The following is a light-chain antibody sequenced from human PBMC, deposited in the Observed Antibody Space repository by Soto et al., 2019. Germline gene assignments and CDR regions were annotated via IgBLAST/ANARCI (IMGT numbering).Light chain of an antibody. CDR2: EVK. Sequence: QSALTQPASVSGSPGQSFTISCSGGSSDVGNYNRVSWYRQHPGKAPQLIVYEVKNRPSGVSNRFSGSKSGNTASLTISGLQAEDEADYFCSSLTTSDTWVIGGGTKVTVL. CDR3: SSLTTSDTWV. V-gene: IGLV2-14*02. J-gene: IGLJ3*02. CDR1: SSDVGNYNR.